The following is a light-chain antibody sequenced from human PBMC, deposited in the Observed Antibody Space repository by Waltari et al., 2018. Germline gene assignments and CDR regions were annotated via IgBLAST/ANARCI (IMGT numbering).Light chain of an antibody. CDR1: SSNIGAGYD. Sequence: QSVLTQPPSVSGAPGQRVTISCTGSSSNIGAGYDVHWYQQLPGTAPNLLVYGNSTRPSGVHNRFSGSQSGTSASLAITGLQAEDEADYSCQSYDSSLSGSVFGGGTKLTVL. J-gene: IGLJ2*01. CDR3: QSYDSSLSGSV. V-gene: IGLV1-40*01. CDR2: GNS.